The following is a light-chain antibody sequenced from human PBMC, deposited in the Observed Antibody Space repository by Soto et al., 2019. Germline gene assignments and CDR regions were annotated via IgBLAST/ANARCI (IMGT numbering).Light chain of an antibody. J-gene: IGKJ3*01. V-gene: IGKV1-39*01. CDR2: AAS. Sequence: DLQMTQSPSSLSASVGDRVTITCRASQSLSTYLNWYQQKPGKSPKLLIYAASSLQSGVPSRFSGSGSGRDFTLTISSLQPEDFATYYCHQSYSTLTFGPGTKVDIK. CDR1: QSLSTY. CDR3: HQSYSTLT.